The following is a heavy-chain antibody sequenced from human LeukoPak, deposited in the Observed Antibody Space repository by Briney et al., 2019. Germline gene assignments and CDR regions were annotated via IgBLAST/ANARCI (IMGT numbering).Heavy chain of an antibody. Sequence: GGSLRLSCAASGFTVSSNYMSWVRQAPGKGLEWVSVIYSGGSTYYADSVKGRFTISSDNSKNTLYLQMNSLRAEDTAVYYCARGYYDSSGLIDYWGQGTLVTVSS. CDR3: ARGYYDSSGLIDY. CDR2: IYSGGST. D-gene: IGHD3-22*01. V-gene: IGHV3-53*01. J-gene: IGHJ4*02. CDR1: GFTVSSNY.